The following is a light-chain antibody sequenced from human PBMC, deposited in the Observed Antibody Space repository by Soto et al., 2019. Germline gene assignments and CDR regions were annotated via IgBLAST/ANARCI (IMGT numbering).Light chain of an antibody. CDR3: SSFTDTGTVM. J-gene: IGLJ3*02. CDR1: SSDVGAYHS. CDR2: DVS. Sequence: QSVLTQPASVSGSPGQSFTIPCTGSSSDVGAYHSVSWYQQHPGKAPKLIIFDVSNRPSGVSNRFSGSKSGNTASLTISGLQAEDEADYYCSSFTDTGTVMFGGGTQLTV. V-gene: IGLV2-14*03.